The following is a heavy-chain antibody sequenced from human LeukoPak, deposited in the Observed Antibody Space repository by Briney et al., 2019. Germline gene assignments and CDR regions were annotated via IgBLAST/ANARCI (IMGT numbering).Heavy chain of an antibody. V-gene: IGHV3-11*04. Sequence: GGSLRLSCAASGFTFSDYYMSWIRQAPGKGLEWVSYISSSGSTIYYADSVKGRFTISRDNTKNSLFLQLNSLRAEDTAVYYCVRDRGWFHFDLWGQGTLVTVSS. D-gene: IGHD3-10*01. CDR3: VRDRGWFHFDL. CDR2: ISSSGSTI. J-gene: IGHJ4*02. CDR1: GFTFSDYY.